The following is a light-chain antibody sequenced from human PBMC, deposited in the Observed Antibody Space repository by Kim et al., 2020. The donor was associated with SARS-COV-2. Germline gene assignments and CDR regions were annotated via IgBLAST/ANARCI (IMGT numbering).Light chain of an antibody. V-gene: IGKV1-39*01. CDR2: AAS. J-gene: IGKJ3*01. Sequence: GDRVTIPCRASHSITSYLNWYQQKPGKAPKLLIFAASELKSGVPSRFSGSGSETDFTLTISSLQPEDFATYFCQQSYISPFTFGPGTKVDIK. CDR3: QQSYISPFT. CDR1: HSITSY.